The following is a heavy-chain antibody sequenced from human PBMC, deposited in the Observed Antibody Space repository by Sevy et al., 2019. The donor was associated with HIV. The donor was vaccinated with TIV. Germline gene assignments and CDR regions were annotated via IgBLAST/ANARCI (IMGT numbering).Heavy chain of an antibody. CDR1: GFTFSSYT. J-gene: IGHJ4*02. V-gene: IGHV3-30*04. D-gene: IGHD2-2*02. CDR2: ISYDGSNK. CDR3: ARVPSRIVVVPAAIGGNNY. Sequence: GGSLRLSCAASGFTFSSYTMHWVRKAPGQGLEWEAVISYDGSNKYYADSVQGRLTISRDNSKNKLYLQMNSLSSEDTAVYYCARVPSRIVVVPAAIGGNNYWGQGTLVTVSS.